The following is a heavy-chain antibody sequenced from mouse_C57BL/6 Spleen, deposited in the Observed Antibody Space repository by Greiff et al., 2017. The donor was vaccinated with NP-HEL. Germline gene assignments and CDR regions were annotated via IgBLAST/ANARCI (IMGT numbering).Heavy chain of an antibody. V-gene: IGHV1-64*01. CDR3: AREDSSGYSFFY. CDR1: GYTFTSYW. J-gene: IGHJ2*01. D-gene: IGHD3-2*02. CDR2: IHPNSGST. Sequence: VQLQQPGAELVKPGASVKLSCKASGYTFTSYWMHWVKQRPGQGLEWIGMIHPNSGSTNYNEKFKSKATLTVDKSSSTAYMQLSSLTSEDSAVYYCAREDSSGYSFFYWGQGTTLTVSS.